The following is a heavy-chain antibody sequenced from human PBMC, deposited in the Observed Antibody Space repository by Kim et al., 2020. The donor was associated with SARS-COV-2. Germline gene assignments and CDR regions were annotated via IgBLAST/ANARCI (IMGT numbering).Heavy chain of an antibody. CDR1: RFTFSGYG. Sequence: GGSLRLSCAASRFTFSGYGMIWVRQAPGRGLEWVSAITGSGANTYYADSVKGRFTISRDNSKNTLYLQMNSLRAEDTAVYFCATDRYCRGDRCVGDPDYWGQGTLVTVSS. CDR2: ITGSGANT. J-gene: IGHJ4*02. CDR3: ATDRYCRGDRCVGDPDY. D-gene: IGHD2-15*01. V-gene: IGHV3-23*01.